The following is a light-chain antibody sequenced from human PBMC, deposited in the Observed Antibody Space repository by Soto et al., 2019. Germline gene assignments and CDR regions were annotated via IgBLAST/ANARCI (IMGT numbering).Light chain of an antibody. Sequence: DIQLTQSPSFLSASVGDRVTNTCRASQGISSYLAWYQQKPGKAPKLLIYAASTLQSGVPSRFSGSGSGTEFTLTISSLQPEDFATYYCQQLNSYPLTFGGGTKV. CDR1: QGISSY. CDR3: QQLNSYPLT. V-gene: IGKV1-9*01. J-gene: IGKJ4*01. CDR2: AAS.